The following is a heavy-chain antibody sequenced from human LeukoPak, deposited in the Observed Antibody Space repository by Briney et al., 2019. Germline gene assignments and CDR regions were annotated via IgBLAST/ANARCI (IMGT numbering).Heavy chain of an antibody. V-gene: IGHV3-7*03. Sequence: GGSLRLSCAGSGFTFSSHWMSWVRQAPGKRPEWVANIKQDGGEIYYVDSVKGRFTISRDNAKNSLWLQMNSQRAEDTAVYYCARDKIVGATKHDYWGQGTLVTVSS. CDR2: IKQDGGEI. CDR1: GFTFSSHW. D-gene: IGHD1-26*01. J-gene: IGHJ4*02. CDR3: ARDKIVGATKHDY.